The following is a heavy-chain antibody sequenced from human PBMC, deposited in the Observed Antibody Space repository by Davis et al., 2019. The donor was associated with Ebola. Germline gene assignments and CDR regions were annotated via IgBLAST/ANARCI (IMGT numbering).Heavy chain of an antibody. D-gene: IGHD5-18*01. V-gene: IGHV3-20*04. J-gene: IGHJ4*02. CDR2: INWNGGST. Sequence: GESLKISCAASGFTFDDYGMSWVRQAPGKGLEWVSGINWNGGSTGYADSVKGRFTISRDNSKNTLYLQMNSLRAEDTAVYYCAKRDVDTAMGYDYWGQGTLVTVSS. CDR3: AKRDVDTAMGYDY. CDR1: GFTFDDYG.